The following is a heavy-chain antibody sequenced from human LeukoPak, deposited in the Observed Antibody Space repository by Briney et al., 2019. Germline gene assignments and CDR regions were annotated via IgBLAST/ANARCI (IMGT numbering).Heavy chain of an antibody. D-gene: IGHD2-21*02. CDR3: ATLEVGPHCGGDCYLGLYFQH. Sequence: GASVNVSCKASGYTFTSYGISWVRQAPGQGLEWMGWISAYNGNTNYAQKLQGRVTMTTDTSTSTAYMELRSLRSEDTAVYYCATLEVGPHCGGDCYLGLYFQHWGQGTLVTVSS. CDR2: ISAYNGNT. J-gene: IGHJ1*01. V-gene: IGHV1-18*01. CDR1: GYTFTSYG.